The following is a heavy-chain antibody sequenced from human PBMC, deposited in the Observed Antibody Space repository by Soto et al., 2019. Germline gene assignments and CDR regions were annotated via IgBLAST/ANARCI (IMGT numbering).Heavy chain of an antibody. V-gene: IGHV3-23*01. CDR1: GFTFSSYS. D-gene: IGHD6-19*01. CDR3: ARRMAFTTGWYFDY. J-gene: IGHJ4*02. Sequence: GGSLRLSCAASGFTFSSYSMNWVRQAPGKGLEWVSGLCASGSYTFYADSVKGRFTISRDNFKNILYFQMNSLRAEDTALYYCARRMAFTTGWYFDYWGQGTLVTVSS. CDR2: LCASGSYT.